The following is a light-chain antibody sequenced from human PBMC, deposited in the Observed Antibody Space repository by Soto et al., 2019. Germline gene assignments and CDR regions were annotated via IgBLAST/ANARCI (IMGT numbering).Light chain of an antibody. V-gene: IGKV3-11*01. CDR2: DAS. CDR1: QSVGTY. Sequence: EFVLTRSPATLSLSPGEGASLSCWASQSVGTYMAWYQHKPGQPPRLLIYDASKRATGIPARFSGSGSGTNFTFTISSLEPADFALYFCQLRSSWPPYTFAQGTKVEMK. CDR3: QLRSSWPPYT. J-gene: IGKJ2*01.